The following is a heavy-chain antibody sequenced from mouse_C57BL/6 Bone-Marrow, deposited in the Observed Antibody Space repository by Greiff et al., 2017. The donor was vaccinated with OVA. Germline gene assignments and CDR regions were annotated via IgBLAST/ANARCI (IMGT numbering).Heavy chain of an antibody. J-gene: IGHJ3*01. CDR1: GYTFTDYE. CDR3: TGAGTRAWFAY. Sequence: QVQLQQSGAELVRPGASVTLSCKASGYTFTDYEMHWVKQTPVHGLEWIGAIDPETGGTAYNQKFKGKAILTADKSSSTAYMELRSLTSEDSAVYYCTGAGTRAWFAYWGQGTLVTVSA. CDR2: IDPETGGT. D-gene: IGHD4-1*01. V-gene: IGHV1-15*01.